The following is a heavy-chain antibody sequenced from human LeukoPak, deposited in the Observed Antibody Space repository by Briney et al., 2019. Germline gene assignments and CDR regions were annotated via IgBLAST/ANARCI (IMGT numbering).Heavy chain of an antibody. Sequence: GGSLRLSCAASGFTFSSYWMHWVRQAPGKGLVWVSRINSDGSSTSYADSVKGRFTISRDNAKNTLYLQMNSLRAEDTAVYYCARAHPWAAFDIWGQGTMVTVSS. CDR1: GFTFSSYW. J-gene: IGHJ3*02. CDR3: ARAHPWAAFDI. CDR2: INSDGSST. V-gene: IGHV3-74*01. D-gene: IGHD7-27*01.